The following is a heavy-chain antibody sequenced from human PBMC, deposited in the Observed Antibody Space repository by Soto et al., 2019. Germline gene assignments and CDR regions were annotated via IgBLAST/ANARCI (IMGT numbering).Heavy chain of an antibody. CDR1: GFTFSSYA. J-gene: IGHJ4*02. CDR3: AKDRQDYYDSSGYYSDY. Sequence: GGSLRLSCAASGFTFSSYAMSWVRQAPGKGLEWVSTISGSGGSTYYADSVKGWFTISRDNSKNTLYLQMNSLRAEDTAVYYCAKDRQDYYDSSGYYSDYWGQGTLVTVSS. V-gene: IGHV3-23*01. D-gene: IGHD3-22*01. CDR2: ISGSGGST.